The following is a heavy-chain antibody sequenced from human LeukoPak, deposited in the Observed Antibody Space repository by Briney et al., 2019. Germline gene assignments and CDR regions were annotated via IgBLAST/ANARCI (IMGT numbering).Heavy chain of an antibody. V-gene: IGHV4-59*01. CDR1: GGSISSYY. J-gene: IGHJ6*02. CDR3: ARGGYDFWSGYYSHYYYGMDV. CDR2: IYYSGST. Sequence: SETLSLTCTVSGGSISSYYWSWIRQPPGKGLEWIGYIYYSGSTNYNPSLKSRVTISVDTSKNQFSLKLSSVTAADTAVYYCARGGYDFWSGYYSHYYYGMDVWGQGATVTVSS. D-gene: IGHD3-3*01.